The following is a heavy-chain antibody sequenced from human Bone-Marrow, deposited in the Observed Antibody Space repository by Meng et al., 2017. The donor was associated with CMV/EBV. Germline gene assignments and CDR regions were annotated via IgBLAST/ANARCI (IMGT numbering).Heavy chain of an antibody. V-gene: IGHV3-48*03. CDR2: ISSSGSTI. J-gene: IGHJ4*02. CDR1: GFTFSSYE. D-gene: IGHD3-9*01. CDR3: VRLNILTPFDY. Sequence: GGSLRLSCAASGFTFSSYEMNWVRQAPGKGLEWVSYISSSGSTIYYADSVKGRFTISRDDAKNTLYLQMNSLRVEDTAIYYCVRLNILTPFDYWGQGTLVTVSS.